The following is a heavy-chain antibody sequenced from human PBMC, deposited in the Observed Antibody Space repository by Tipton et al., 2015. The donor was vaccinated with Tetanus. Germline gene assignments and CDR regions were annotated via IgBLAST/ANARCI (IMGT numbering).Heavy chain of an antibody. D-gene: IGHD7-27*01. V-gene: IGHV3-13*01. CDR3: ARGLGVDY. Sequence: SLRLSCAASGFTLSTYDIHWVRQPPGKGLEWVSGIGTAGDTHYSGSVKGRFTISRENVKNTLSLQMNSLRAEDTAVYYCARGLGVDYWGQGTPVTVSS. CDR1: GFTLSTYD. CDR2: IGTAGDT. J-gene: IGHJ4*02.